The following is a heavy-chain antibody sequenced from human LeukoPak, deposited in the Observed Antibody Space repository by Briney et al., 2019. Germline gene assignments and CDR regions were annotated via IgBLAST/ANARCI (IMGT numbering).Heavy chain of an antibody. V-gene: IGHV4-59*01. CDR3: ARAPQTYYDFWSGYSEAPQFDY. Sequence: PSETLSPTCTVSGRSISSYYWSWIRQPPGKGLEWIGYIYYSGSTNYNPSLKSRVTISVDTSKNQFSLKLSSVTAADTAVYYCARAPQTYYDFWSGYSEAPQFDYWGQGTLVTVSS. CDR1: GRSISSYY. J-gene: IGHJ4*02. CDR2: IYYSGST. D-gene: IGHD3-3*01.